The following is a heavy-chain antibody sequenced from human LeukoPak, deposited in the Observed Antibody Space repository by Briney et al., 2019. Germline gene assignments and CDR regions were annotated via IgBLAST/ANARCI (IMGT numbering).Heavy chain of an antibody. CDR1: GFTFSSYS. CDR3: ARAGEMATTLDY. V-gene: IGHV3-21*01. D-gene: IGHD5-24*01. CDR2: ISSSSSYI. J-gene: IGHJ4*02. Sequence: GGSLRLSCAASGFTFSSYSMNWVRQAPGKGLEWVSSISSSSSYIYYADSVKGRFTISRDNAKNSLYLQMNSLRAEDTAVYYCARAGEMATTLDYWGQGTLVTVSS.